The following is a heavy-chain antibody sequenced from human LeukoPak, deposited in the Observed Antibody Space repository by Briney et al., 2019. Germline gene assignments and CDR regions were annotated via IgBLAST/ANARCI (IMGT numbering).Heavy chain of an antibody. Sequence: GESLKISCKGSGYSFTSYWISWVRQMPGKGLEWMGRIDPSDSYTNYSPSFQGHVTISADKSISTAYLQWSSLKASDTAMYYRARLGTMVRGVNNWFDPWGQGTLVTVSS. CDR2: IDPSDSYT. CDR3: ARLGTMVRGVNNWFDP. D-gene: IGHD3-10*01. V-gene: IGHV5-10-1*01. J-gene: IGHJ5*02. CDR1: GYSFTSYW.